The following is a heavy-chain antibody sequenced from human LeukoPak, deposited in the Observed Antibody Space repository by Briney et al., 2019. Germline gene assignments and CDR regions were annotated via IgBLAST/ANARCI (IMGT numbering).Heavy chain of an antibody. CDR1: GYTFTSYY. V-gene: IGHV1-46*01. CDR3: ARELSSSSRLLDS. Sequence: ASVKVSCKASGYTFTSYYMHWVRQAPGQGLEWMGIINPSVGSTSNAQKFQGRVTMTRDMSTSTVYMELSSLRSEDTAVYYCARELSSSSRLLDSWGQGTLVTVSS. CDR2: INPSVGST. J-gene: IGHJ4*02. D-gene: IGHD6-6*01.